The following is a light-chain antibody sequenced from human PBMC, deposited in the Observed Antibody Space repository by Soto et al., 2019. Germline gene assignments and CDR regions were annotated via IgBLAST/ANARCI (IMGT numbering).Light chain of an antibody. CDR3: QQSSSWPPLA. Sequence: EVVMTQSPATLSVSPGDTATLACRASRTVSVNVAWYQQKPGQPPRLLIFGASTRATGIPARFSGGGSGTEFTLTVSSLQSEDFAVYYCQQSSSWPPLAYGGGTKVEI. V-gene: IGKV3-15*01. J-gene: IGKJ4*01. CDR1: RTVSVN. CDR2: GAS.